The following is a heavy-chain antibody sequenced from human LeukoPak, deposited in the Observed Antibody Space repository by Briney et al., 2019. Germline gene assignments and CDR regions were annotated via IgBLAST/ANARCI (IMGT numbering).Heavy chain of an antibody. CDR1: GFTFSSFA. CDR3: ARSGVQWQWLLTYDAFDI. V-gene: IGHV3-30*04. J-gene: IGHJ3*02. D-gene: IGHD6-19*01. CDR2: ILKDGSSP. Sequence: GMSLRLSCVASGFTFSSFAMHWVRQAPGKGLEWVSLILKDGSSPHYADSVKGRFTISRDNSKNTLFVQMNSLRTEDTAVYYCARSGVQWQWLLTYDAFDIWGQGTMVTVSS.